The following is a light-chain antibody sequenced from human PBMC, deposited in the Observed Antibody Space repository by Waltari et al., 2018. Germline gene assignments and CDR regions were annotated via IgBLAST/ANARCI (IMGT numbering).Light chain of an antibody. V-gene: IGKV1-9*01. Sequence: DIQLTQSPSFLSASVGDRVTITCRASQGISNYVAWYQQKPGKAPKLLMYAASTLQSGVPSRFSGSGSGTEFTLTISSLQTEDFATYYCQQLNNYPIAFGGGTKVEIK. CDR1: QGISNY. J-gene: IGKJ4*01. CDR3: QQLNNYPIA. CDR2: AAS.